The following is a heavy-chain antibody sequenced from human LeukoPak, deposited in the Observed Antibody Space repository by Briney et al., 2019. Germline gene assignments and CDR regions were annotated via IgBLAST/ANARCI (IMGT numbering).Heavy chain of an antibody. CDR1: GYSFSSYG. Sequence: ATVKVSCKASGYSFSSYGISWVRQPPGQELEWMGWISAYNGNTNYAQKLQGRVTMTTETSTSTAYMELRSLRSDDTAVYYCARDGSKRDRSSSLYWGQGTLVIVSS. V-gene: IGHV1-18*01. J-gene: IGHJ4*02. D-gene: IGHD6-6*01. CDR2: ISAYNGNT. CDR3: ARDGSKRDRSSSLY.